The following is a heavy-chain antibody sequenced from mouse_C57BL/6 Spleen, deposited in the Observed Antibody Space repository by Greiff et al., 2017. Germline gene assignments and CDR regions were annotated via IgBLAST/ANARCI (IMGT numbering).Heavy chain of an antibody. CDR3: ARSLPSLYAMDY. V-gene: IGHV3-1*01. D-gene: IGHD6-1*01. J-gene: IGHJ4*01. Sequence: EVKVVESGPGMVKPSQSLSLTCTVTGYSITSGYDWHWIRHFPGNKLEWMGYISYSGSTNYNPSLKSRISFTHDTSKNHFFLKLNSVTTEDTATYYCARSLPSLYAMDYWGQGTSVTVSS. CDR2: ISYSGST. CDR1: GYSITSGYD.